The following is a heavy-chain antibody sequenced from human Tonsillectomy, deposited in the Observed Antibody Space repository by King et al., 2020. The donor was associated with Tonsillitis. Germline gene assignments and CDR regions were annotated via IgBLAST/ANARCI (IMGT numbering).Heavy chain of an antibody. J-gene: IGHJ4*02. Sequence: VQLVESGGGLVQPGGSLRLSCAASGFTFSSYGMSWVRQAPGKGLEWVANIKQDGSEKYYVDSVKGRFTISRDNAKNSLYLQMNSLRADDTAVYYCARLRGSYSFDYRGQGTLVTVSS. CDR2: IKQDGSEK. D-gene: IGHD3-10*01. CDR1: GFTFSSYG. V-gene: IGHV3-7*01. CDR3: ARLRGSYSFDY.